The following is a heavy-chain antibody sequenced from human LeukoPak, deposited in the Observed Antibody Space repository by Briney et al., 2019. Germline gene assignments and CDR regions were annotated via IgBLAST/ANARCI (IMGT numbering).Heavy chain of an antibody. J-gene: IGHJ4*02. V-gene: IGHV3-23*01. D-gene: IGHD3-22*01. CDR1: GFTFSSYT. CDR3: SVMHRYYDGSGYWVL. CDR2: ISTNGGST. Sequence: PGRSLRLSCAASGFTFSSYTKSWVRQAPGKRLEWVSGISTNGGSTSYADSVKGRLTISRDNPSKTLYMQMNSLSAEDTAVYYCSVMHRYYDGSGYWVLWGQGTLVPVFS.